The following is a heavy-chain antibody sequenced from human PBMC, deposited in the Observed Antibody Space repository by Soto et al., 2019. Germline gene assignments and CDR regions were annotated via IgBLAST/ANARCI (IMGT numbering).Heavy chain of an antibody. Sequence: QVQLVQSGAEVKKPGASVKVSCKASGYNFNSHPFHWVRQAPGQGLEWMGIINPSGGSTTYAQKFQGRVTMTRDTSTRTVYMALSRLRSEDTAVYYCARDRDYGDYDWAYWGQGTLVTVSS. J-gene: IGHJ4*02. CDR3: ARDRDYGDYDWAY. D-gene: IGHD4-17*01. CDR2: INPSGGST. V-gene: IGHV1-46*02. CDR1: GYNFNSHP.